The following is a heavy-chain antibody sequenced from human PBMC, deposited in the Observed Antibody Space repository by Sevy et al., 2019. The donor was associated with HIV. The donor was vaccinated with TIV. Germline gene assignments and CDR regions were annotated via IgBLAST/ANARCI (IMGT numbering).Heavy chain of an antibody. CDR3: AREFSPSGTVYYYGMDV. Sequence: GGSLRLSCAASGFTFSSYAMHWVRQAPGKGLEWVAVISYDGSNKYYADSVKGRFTISRDNSKNTLYLQMNSLRAEDTAVCYCAREFSPSGTVYYYGMDVWGQGTTVTVSS. D-gene: IGHD6-13*01. V-gene: IGHV3-30-3*01. CDR2: ISYDGSNK. J-gene: IGHJ6*02. CDR1: GFTFSSYA.